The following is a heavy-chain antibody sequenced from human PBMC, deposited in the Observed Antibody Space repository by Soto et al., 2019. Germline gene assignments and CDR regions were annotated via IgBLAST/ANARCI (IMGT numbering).Heavy chain of an antibody. Sequence: SGPTLVNPTQTLTLTCTVSGFSVSARGVGVGWIRQPPGKAQEWLGIIYWNDDKRDSPSLKSRLTITKDTSKNQVVLTMTNMDPVDTATYYCAHSPWGAAPDYWGQGTLVTVSS. CDR3: AHSPWGAAPDY. CDR1: GFSVSARGVG. D-gene: IGHD3-16*01. V-gene: IGHV2-5*01. CDR2: IYWNDDK. J-gene: IGHJ4*02.